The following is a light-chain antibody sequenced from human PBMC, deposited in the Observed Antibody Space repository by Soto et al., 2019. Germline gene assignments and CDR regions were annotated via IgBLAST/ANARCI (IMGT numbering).Light chain of an antibody. Sequence: DIVMTQTPLSSPVTLGQPASISCRSSQSLVDSDGNTHLSRLQQRPGQPPRPLIYKISNRFSGVPDRFSGSGAGTDFTLKISRVEAEGVGLYYCMQTAQFPRTFGQGTKVEFK. CDR1: QSLVDSDGNTH. V-gene: IGKV2-24*01. CDR2: KIS. CDR3: MQTAQFPRT. J-gene: IGKJ1*01.